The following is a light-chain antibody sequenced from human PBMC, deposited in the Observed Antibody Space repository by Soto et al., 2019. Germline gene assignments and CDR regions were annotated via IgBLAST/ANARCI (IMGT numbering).Light chain of an antibody. CDR2: AAS. CDR3: QQYYNWPRT. J-gene: IGKJ1*01. V-gene: IGKV3-15*01. Sequence: EIVMTQSPGTLSLSPGDTATLSCRASQSLGSDLAWYQQKPGQAPRLLIFAASARPTGISARISGSGSGTEFTLTISSLRSEDFAVYFCQQYYNWPRTFGQGTKVDIK. CDR1: QSLGSD.